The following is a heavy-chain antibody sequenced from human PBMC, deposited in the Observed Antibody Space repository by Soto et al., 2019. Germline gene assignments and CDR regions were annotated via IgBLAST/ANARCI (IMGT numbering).Heavy chain of an antibody. Sequence: PSETLSLTCAVYGGSFSGYYWSWIRQPPGKGLEWIGEINHSGSTNYNPSLKSRVTISVDTSKNQFSLKLSSVTAADTAVYYCARASLKGYYYYYYGMDVWGQGTTVTVSS. CDR1: GGSFSGYY. CDR3: ARASLKGYYYYYYGMDV. J-gene: IGHJ6*02. V-gene: IGHV4-34*01. CDR2: INHSGST.